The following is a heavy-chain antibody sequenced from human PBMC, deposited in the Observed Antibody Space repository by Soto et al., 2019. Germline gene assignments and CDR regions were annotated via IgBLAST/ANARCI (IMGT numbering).Heavy chain of an antibody. D-gene: IGHD4-4*01. J-gene: IGHJ4*02. CDR2: ISSSSSTI. CDR1: GFTFSSYS. Sequence: GGSLRLSCAASGFTFSSYSMNWVRQAPGKGLEWVSYISSSSSTIYYADSVKGRFTISRDNAKNSLYLQMNSLRAEDTAVYYCARAQGTVTTVYFDYWGQGTLVTVSS. V-gene: IGHV3-48*01. CDR3: ARAQGTVTTVYFDY.